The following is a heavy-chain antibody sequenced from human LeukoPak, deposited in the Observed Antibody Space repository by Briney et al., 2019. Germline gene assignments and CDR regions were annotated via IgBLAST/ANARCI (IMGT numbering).Heavy chain of an antibody. V-gene: IGHV3-23*01. J-gene: IGHJ4*02. Sequence: PGGSLRLSCAASGFTFSSYAMSWVRQAPGKGLEWVSAISGSGGSTYYADSVKGRFTISRDNSKNTLYLQMGSLIAEDMAVYYCVKWGGGYDYWGQGTLVTVSS. CDR2: ISGSGGST. D-gene: IGHD1-26*01. CDR3: VKWGGGYDY. CDR1: GFTFSSYA.